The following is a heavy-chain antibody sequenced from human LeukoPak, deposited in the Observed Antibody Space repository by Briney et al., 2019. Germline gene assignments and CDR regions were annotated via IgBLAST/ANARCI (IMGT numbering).Heavy chain of an antibody. D-gene: IGHD3-22*01. CDR1: GGSISSSYY. Sequence: SETLSLTCTVSGGSISSSYYWGWIRQPPGKGLEWIGSIYYSGSTYYNPSLKSRVTISVDTSKNQFSLKLSSVTAADTAVYYCARVYDSSGYYLWYYFDYWGQGTLVTVSS. CDR2: IYYSGST. CDR3: ARVYDSSGYYLWYYFDY. J-gene: IGHJ4*02. V-gene: IGHV4-39*07.